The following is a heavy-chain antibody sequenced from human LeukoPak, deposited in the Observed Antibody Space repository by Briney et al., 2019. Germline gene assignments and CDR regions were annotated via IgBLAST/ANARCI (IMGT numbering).Heavy chain of an antibody. Sequence: ASVKVSCKASGYTFTNYYIHWVRQAPGQGLERMGWINPNNGGTNYAQKFQGRVTMAGDPSISTAYMELSRLRSDDTAMFYCARDPGANYFDYWGQGTLVTVSS. CDR2: INPNNGGT. D-gene: IGHD7-27*01. CDR1: GYTFTNYY. V-gene: IGHV1-2*02. J-gene: IGHJ4*02. CDR3: ARDPGANYFDY.